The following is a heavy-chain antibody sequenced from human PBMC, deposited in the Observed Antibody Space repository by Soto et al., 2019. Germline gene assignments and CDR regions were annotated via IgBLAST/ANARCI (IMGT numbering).Heavy chain of an antibody. V-gene: IGHV4-30-2*01. J-gene: IGHJ6*02. CDR2: MYHRRST. CDR3: ARVPDV. Sequence: QLQLQESGSGLVKPSQTLSLTCAVSGGSISSGGYSWSWMRQPPGKGLEWIGYMYHRRSTYYNPSLKGRVTIAVGRSKNQFSRRLSSVTAADTAVYYCARVPDVWGQGTTRTVSS. CDR1: GGSISSGGYS.